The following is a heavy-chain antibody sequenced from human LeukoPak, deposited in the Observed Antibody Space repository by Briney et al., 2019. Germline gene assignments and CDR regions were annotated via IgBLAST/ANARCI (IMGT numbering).Heavy chain of an antibody. Sequence: ASVKVSCKASGYTFTGYNMHWVRQAPGQGLEWMGWINPNSGGTNYAQKFQGRVTLSRDTSISTAYMELSRLRSDDTAVYYCARVIAVAGTPNDALDIWGQGTMVTASS. CDR2: INPNSGGT. CDR1: GYTFTGYN. V-gene: IGHV1-2*02. D-gene: IGHD6-19*01. J-gene: IGHJ3*02. CDR3: ARVIAVAGTPNDALDI.